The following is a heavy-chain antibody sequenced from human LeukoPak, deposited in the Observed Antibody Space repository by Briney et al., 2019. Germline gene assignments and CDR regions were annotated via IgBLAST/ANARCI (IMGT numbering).Heavy chain of an antibody. Sequence: PGRSLRLSCAASGFTFTNYGIHWARQSPGKGLEWVSAISGGGGSTYYADSVKGRFTISRDNSKNTLYLQMNSLRAEDTAVYYCAKFYDISTGYFDCWGQGTLVTVSS. D-gene: IGHD3-9*01. CDR2: ISGGGGST. V-gene: IGHV3-23*01. J-gene: IGHJ4*02. CDR3: AKFYDISTGYFDC. CDR1: GFTFTNYG.